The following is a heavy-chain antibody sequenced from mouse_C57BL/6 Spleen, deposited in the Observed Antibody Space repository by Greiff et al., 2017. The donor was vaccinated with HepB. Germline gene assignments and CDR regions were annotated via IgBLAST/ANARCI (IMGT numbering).Heavy chain of an antibody. CDR1: GYTFTDYE. J-gene: IGHJ2*01. CDR3: TRARGLDY. V-gene: IGHV1-15*01. D-gene: IGHD3-3*01. CDR2: IDPETGGT. Sequence: QVQLQQSGAELVRPGASVTLSCKASGYTFTDYEMHWVKQTPVHGLEWIGAIDPETGGTAYNQKFKGKAILTADKSSSTAYMELRRLTYEDSAVYYCTRARGLDYWGQGTTLTVSS.